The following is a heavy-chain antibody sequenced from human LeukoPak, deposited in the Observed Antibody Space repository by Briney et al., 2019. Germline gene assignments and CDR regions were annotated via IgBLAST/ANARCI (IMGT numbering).Heavy chain of an antibody. CDR1: GGSFSGYY. V-gene: IGHV4-34*01. D-gene: IGHD3-22*01. J-gene: IGHJ4*02. CDR2: INHSGST. CDR3: ARGGGDYYDSSGYYYVNFDY. Sequence: PSDTLSLTCAVYGGSFSGYYWSWIRQPPWKGLEWIGEINHSGSTNYNPSLKMRVTISVDTSKNQFSLKLSSVTAADTAVYYCARGGGDYYDSSGYYYVNFDYWGQGTLVTVSS.